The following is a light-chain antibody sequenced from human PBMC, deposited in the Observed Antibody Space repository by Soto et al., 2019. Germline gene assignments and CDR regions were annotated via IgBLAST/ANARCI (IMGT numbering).Light chain of an antibody. CDR1: QSISSW. J-gene: IGKJ4*01. Sequence: DIRISQSPSTLSASVGDRVTITCRASQSISSWLAWYQQKPGKAPKLLIYDASSLESGVPSRFSGSGSGTEFTLTIRSLQSDDFAVYYCQQYNGYPFTFGGGTKVDVK. V-gene: IGKV1-5*01. CDR2: DAS. CDR3: QQYNGYPFT.